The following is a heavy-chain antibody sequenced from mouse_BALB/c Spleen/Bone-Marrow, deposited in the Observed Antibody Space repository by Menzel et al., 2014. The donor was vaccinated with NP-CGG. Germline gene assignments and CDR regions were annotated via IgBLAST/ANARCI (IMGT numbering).Heavy chain of an antibody. J-gene: IGHJ2*01. V-gene: IGHV5-6-4*01. CDR3: SKDGGYDYSYYFDY. CDR1: GFTFSSYP. D-gene: IGHD2-4*01. CDR2: ISSGGHDT. Sequence: LQQSGGGLVKPGGSLKLSCAASGFTFSSYPMSWVRQTPEKRLEWVATISSGGHDTYYPDSVKGRFTISRDNAKNTLYLQMSSLKSEDTAMYYCSKDGGYDYSYYFDYWGQGTTLTVSS.